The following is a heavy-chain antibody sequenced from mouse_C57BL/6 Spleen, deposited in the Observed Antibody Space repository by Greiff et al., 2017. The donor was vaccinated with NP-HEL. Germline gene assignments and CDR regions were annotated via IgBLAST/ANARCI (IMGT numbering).Heavy chain of an antibody. D-gene: IGHD2-13*01. J-gene: IGHJ2*01. Sequence: QVQLQQSGAELVRPGTSVKVSCKASGYAFTNYLIEWVKQRPGQGLEWIGVINPGSGGTNYNEKFKGKATLTADKSSSTAYMQLSSLTSEDSAVYFCARWGLRDYWGQGTTLTVSS. V-gene: IGHV1-54*01. CDR3: ARWGLRDY. CDR2: INPGSGGT. CDR1: GYAFTNYL.